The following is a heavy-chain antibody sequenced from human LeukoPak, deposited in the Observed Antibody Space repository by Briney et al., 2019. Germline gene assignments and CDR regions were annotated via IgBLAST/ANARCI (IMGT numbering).Heavy chain of an antibody. CDR3: ARSIGLTGGGVDV. Sequence: GGSLRLSCAASGFTFSDYNMNWVRQAPGKGLEWVSYITNGGSTIHHADSVKGRFTISRDNAKKTLYLQMNSLRAEDTAVYYCARSIGLTGGGVDVWGQGTTVIVSS. CDR2: ITNGGSTI. V-gene: IGHV3-11*01. J-gene: IGHJ6*02. D-gene: IGHD3-9*01. CDR1: GFTFSDYN.